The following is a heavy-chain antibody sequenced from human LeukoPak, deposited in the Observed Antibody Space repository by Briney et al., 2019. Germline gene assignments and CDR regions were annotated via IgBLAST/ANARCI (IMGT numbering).Heavy chain of an antibody. CDR3: AREYATAGTGSNYFDY. V-gene: IGHV4-59*01. D-gene: IGHD6-13*01. CDR2: IYYSGST. J-gene: IGHJ4*02. Sequence: SESLSLTRAVSGGSISRNYWSWVREPPGKGREWGGYIYYSGSTNYNPSLKSRVTISGDTSKNQFSLKLSSVTAADTAVYYCAREYATAGTGSNYFDYWGQGTLVTVSS. CDR1: GGSISRNY.